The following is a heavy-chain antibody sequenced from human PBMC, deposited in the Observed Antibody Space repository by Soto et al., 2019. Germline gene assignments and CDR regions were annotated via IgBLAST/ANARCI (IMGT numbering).Heavy chain of an antibody. CDR1: GFTFSSYW. D-gene: IGHD3-3*01. CDR3: ARLDFWSGYPSYYFDY. J-gene: IGHJ4*02. Sequence: GGSLRLSCAASGFTFSSYWMHWVRQAPGKGLVWVSRINSDGSSTSYAYSVKGRFTISRDNAKNTLYLQMNSLRAEDTAVYYCARLDFWSGYPSYYFDYWGQGTLVTVSS. CDR2: INSDGSST. V-gene: IGHV3-74*01.